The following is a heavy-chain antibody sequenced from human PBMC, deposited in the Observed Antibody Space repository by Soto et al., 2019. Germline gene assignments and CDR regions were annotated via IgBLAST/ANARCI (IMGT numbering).Heavy chain of an antibody. CDR2: IYYSGTT. CDR3: ARDLLYRAVFEI. Sequence: QVHLQEPGPGLVKPSQTLSLTCTVSGGSLTSNGYYWSWIRQRPEKGLEWLGYIYYSGTTHFNPSLKSRLSISMDTSNNQFSLNLTSVTAADTAVYFCARDLLYRAVFEIWGQGTLVTVSA. D-gene: IGHD3-3*01. J-gene: IGHJ3*02. V-gene: IGHV4-31*03. CDR1: GGSLTSNGYY.